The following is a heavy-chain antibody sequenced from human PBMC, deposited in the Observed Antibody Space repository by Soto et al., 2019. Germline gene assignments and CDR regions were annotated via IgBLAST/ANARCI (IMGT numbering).Heavy chain of an antibody. CDR2: INPNSGVT. D-gene: IGHD5-12*01. CDR1: GDTFTDYY. J-gene: IGHJ6*03. V-gene: IGHV1-2*04. Sequence: QVQLVQSGAEVKKPGASVTVSCRSSGDTFTDYYMHWVRQAPGQGLEWMGLINPNSGVTKYAQKFQGWVTMTRDTSIRTVYMQLSRLRSDDTAVYYCARESGGATATLDYYYFYMDVWGTGTTVTVSS. CDR3: ARESGGATATLDYYYFYMDV.